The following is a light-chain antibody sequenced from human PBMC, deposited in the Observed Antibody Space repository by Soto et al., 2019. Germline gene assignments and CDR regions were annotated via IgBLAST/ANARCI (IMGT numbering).Light chain of an antibody. J-gene: IGLJ1*01. Sequence: QSVLTQPASVSGSPGQSITISCTGTSSDVGAYNYVSWYQQHPDKAPKFLIYEVNNRPSGVSDRFSGSKSGNTASLTISALQAEDEADYYCASYTRGGTDVVGTGTNVTVL. V-gene: IGLV2-14*01. CDR1: SSDVGAYNY. CDR2: EVN. CDR3: ASYTRGGTDV.